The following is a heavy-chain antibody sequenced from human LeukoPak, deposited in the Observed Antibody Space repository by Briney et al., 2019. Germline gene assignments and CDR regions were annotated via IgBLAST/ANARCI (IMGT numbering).Heavy chain of an antibody. CDR2: ISGSGGST. CDR3: ANGPTNCDFWSGYYLGWFDP. J-gene: IGHJ5*02. CDR1: GFTFSSYA. Sequence: GGSLRLSCAASGFTFSSYAMSWVRQAPGKGLEWVSAISGSGGSTYYADSVKGRFTIFRDNSKNTLYLQMNSLRAEDTAVYYCANGPTNCDFWSGYYLGWFDPWGQGTLVTVSS. V-gene: IGHV3-23*01. D-gene: IGHD3-3*01.